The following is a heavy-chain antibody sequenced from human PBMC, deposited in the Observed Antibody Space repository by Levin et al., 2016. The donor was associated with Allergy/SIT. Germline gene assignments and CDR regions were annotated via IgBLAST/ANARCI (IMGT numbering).Heavy chain of an antibody. J-gene: IGHJ3*01. Sequence: LSLTCAASGFTFHDYAMHWVRQAPGKGLEWVSSLSWSSGDIVYADSVKGRFTISRDNAKNSVYLQMNSLKTEDTALYYCAKDIKQRRLIGAFDVWGQGTLVAVSS. D-gene: IGHD6-25*01. CDR3: AKDIKQRRLIGAFDV. CDR2: LSWSSGDI. CDR1: GFTFHDYA. V-gene: IGHV3-9*01.